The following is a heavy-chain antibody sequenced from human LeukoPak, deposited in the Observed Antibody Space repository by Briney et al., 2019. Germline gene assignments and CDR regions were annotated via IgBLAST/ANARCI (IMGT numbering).Heavy chain of an antibody. Sequence: GGSLRLSCAASGFTFSSYAMHWVRQAPGKGLEWVAVISYDGSNKYYADSVKGRFTISRDNSKNTLYLRMNSLRAEDTAVYYCARGSSWYGHNWFDPWGQGTLVTVSS. CDR2: ISYDGSNK. J-gene: IGHJ5*02. V-gene: IGHV3-30-3*01. CDR1: GFTFSSYA. D-gene: IGHD6-13*01. CDR3: ARGSSWYGHNWFDP.